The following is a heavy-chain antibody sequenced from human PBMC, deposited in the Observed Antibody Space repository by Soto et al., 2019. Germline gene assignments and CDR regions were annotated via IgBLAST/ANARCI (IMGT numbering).Heavy chain of an antibody. Sequence: GGSLRLSCAASGFTFSSYATNWVRQAPGKGLEWVSAISGSGGSTYYADSVKGRFTISRDNSKNTLYLQMNSLRAEDTAVYYCAKLKPGIVLMVYAFDYWGQGTLVTVSS. V-gene: IGHV3-23*01. CDR2: ISGSGGST. J-gene: IGHJ4*02. CDR3: AKLKPGIVLMVYAFDY. D-gene: IGHD2-8*01. CDR1: GFTFSSYA.